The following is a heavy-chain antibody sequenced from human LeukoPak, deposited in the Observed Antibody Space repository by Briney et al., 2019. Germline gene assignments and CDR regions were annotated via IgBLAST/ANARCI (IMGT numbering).Heavy chain of an antibody. V-gene: IGHV4-59*08. D-gene: IGHD3-10*01. CDR2: IHYSGSS. J-gene: IGHJ4*02. CDR1: GGSISSYY. Sequence: SETLSLTCTVSGGSISSYYWSWIRQPPGKGLEWIGYIHYSGSSNYNPSLKSRVTISVDTSKNQFSLKLSSVTAADTAVYYCARGLHYYGSGSYYNQLGYFDYWGQGTLVTVSS. CDR3: ARGLHYYGSGSYYNQLGYFDY.